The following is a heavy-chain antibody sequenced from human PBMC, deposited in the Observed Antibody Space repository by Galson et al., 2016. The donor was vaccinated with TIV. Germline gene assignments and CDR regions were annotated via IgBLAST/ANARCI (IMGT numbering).Heavy chain of an antibody. CDR3: ARVPTKTFDFWSGYNNSFCMDV. CDR1: GYTLSSYS. Sequence: SVKVSCKASGYTLSSYSICWVRQAPGQGLEWLGWISGYNGNKNYAQKFQGRVTMTTDTSTSTAYMELRSLRSDDTAVYYCARVPTKTFDFWSGYNNSFCMDVWGKGTTVIVSS. J-gene: IGHJ6*03. V-gene: IGHV1-18*01. CDR2: ISGYNGNK. D-gene: IGHD3-3*01.